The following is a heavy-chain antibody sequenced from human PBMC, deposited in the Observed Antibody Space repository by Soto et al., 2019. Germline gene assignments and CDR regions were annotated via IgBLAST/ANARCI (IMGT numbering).Heavy chain of an antibody. CDR3: ARGEILYDGSGYQSFYLAC. Sequence: SETLSLTCTVSGGSVSSGSYYWSWIRQPPGKGLEWIGYIYRSGTTNYNPSLKSRVTISVDTSKSQFSLKLTSVTAADTAVYYCARGEILYDGSGYQSFYLACWGQGTLVTVSS. D-gene: IGHD3-22*01. CDR2: IYRSGTT. V-gene: IGHV4-61*01. J-gene: IGHJ4*02. CDR1: GGSVSSGSYY.